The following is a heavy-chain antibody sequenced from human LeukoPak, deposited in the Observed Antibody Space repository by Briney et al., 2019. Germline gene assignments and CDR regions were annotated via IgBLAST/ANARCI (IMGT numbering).Heavy chain of an antibody. Sequence: PGGSLRLSCAASGFTFSSSGMSWVRQAPGKGLEWVSAISGSGGSTYYADSVKGRFTISRDNSKNTLYLQMNSLRAEDTAVYYCAKNGVWDCSSTSCYPDYWGQGTLVTVSS. J-gene: IGHJ4*02. CDR3: AKNGVWDCSSTSCYPDY. CDR1: GFTFSSSG. CDR2: ISGSGGST. D-gene: IGHD2-2*01. V-gene: IGHV3-23*01.